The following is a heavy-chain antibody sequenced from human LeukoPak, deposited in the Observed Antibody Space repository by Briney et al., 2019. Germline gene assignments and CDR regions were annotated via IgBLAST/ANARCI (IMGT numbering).Heavy chain of an antibody. CDR2: INPSGGST. Sequence: ASVKVSFKASGYIFTSYYIHCVRQAPGQGLEWMGIINPSGGSTNYAEKFQGRVTMTRDTSTSTVYMELSSLRSEDTAVYYCARGENSYDHWGQGTLVTVSS. J-gene: IGHJ4*02. CDR3: ARGENSYDH. V-gene: IGHV1-46*01. CDR1: GYIFTSYY. D-gene: IGHD5-18*01.